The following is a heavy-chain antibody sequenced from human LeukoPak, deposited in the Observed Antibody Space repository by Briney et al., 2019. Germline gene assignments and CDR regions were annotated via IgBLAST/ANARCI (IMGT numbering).Heavy chain of an antibody. CDR1: GFTVRSNY. D-gene: IGHD5-24*01. Sequence: GGSLRLSCAASGFTVRSNYMSWVRQAPGKGLEWVSVIYSDGSTYYADSLKGRFTISRDNSKNTLYLQMNSLRAEDTAVYYCVRHRDGYNSKDFQHWGQGTLVAVSS. J-gene: IGHJ1*01. V-gene: IGHV3-53*01. CDR3: VRHRDGYNSKDFQH. CDR2: IYSDGST.